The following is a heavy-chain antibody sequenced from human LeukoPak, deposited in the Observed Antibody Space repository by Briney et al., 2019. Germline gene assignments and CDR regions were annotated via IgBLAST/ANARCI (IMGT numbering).Heavy chain of an antibody. J-gene: IGHJ5*02. CDR3: ARLSSGLDA. Sequence: SETLSLTCTVYGESFSDYYWTWIRQPPGKWLEWIGEINHSGRTNYNASLRSRVTISIGTSMKQFSLKLSSVTAADSAVYYCARLSSGLDAWGQGTLVTVSS. CDR2: INHSGRT. D-gene: IGHD3-22*01. V-gene: IGHV4-34*01. CDR1: GESFSDYY.